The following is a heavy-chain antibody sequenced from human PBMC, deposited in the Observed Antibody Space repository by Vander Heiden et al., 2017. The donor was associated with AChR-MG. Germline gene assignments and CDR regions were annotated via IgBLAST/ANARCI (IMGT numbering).Heavy chain of an antibody. V-gene: IGHV3-9*01. CDR3: AKDSSSAENSSGFFDY. D-gene: IGHD4-4*01. CDR1: GVTVDAYA. Sequence: EVDVVESGGGLVQRGRSLGLSCGACGVTVDAYAMHGVRQAPGKGLEWVSSINWNSGNIEYADSVKGRFTISRDNAKNSLYLQMNSLRAEDTALYYCAKDSSSAENSSGFFDYWGQGTLVTVSS. J-gene: IGHJ4*02. CDR2: INWNSGNI.